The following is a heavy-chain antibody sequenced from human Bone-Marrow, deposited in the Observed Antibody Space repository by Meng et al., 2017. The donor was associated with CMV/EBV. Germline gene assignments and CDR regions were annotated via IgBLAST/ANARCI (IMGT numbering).Heavy chain of an antibody. CDR1: GYTFTSYY. Sequence: ASVKVSCKASGYTFTSYYMHWVRQAPGQGLEWMGIINPSGGSTSYAQKFQGRVTMTRDTSTSTVYMELSSLTYDDTAVYYCVREYISSWFDYWGQGSLVTVSS. D-gene: IGHD6-13*01. V-gene: IGHV1-46*01. CDR2: INPSGGST. CDR3: VREYISSWFDY. J-gene: IGHJ4*02.